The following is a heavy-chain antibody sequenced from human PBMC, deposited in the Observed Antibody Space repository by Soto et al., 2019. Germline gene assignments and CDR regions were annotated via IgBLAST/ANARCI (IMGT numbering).Heavy chain of an antibody. CDR2: IIPILGIA. CDR3: AREGTYGDLDY. Sequence: QVQLVQSGAEVKKPGSSVKVSCKASGGTFRSYTISWVRQAPGQGLEWMGRIIPILGIANYAQKFQGRVTITADKSTSTAYMELSSLRSEDTAVYYCAREGTYGDLDYWGQGTLVTVSS. D-gene: IGHD4-17*01. CDR1: GGTFRSYT. V-gene: IGHV1-69*08. J-gene: IGHJ4*02.